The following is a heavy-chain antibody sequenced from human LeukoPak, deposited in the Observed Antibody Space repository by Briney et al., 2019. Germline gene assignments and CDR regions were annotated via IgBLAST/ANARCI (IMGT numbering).Heavy chain of an antibody. D-gene: IGHD3-22*01. CDR3: ARVGIANYYDSSGSPVPYFDY. V-gene: IGHV4-31*03. Sequence: PSETLSLTCTVSGGSISSGGYYWSWIRQHPGKGLEWIGYIYYSGSTYYNPSLKSRVTISVDTSKNQFSLKLSSVTAADTAVYYCARVGIANYYDSSGSPVPYFDYWGQGTLVTVSS. J-gene: IGHJ4*02. CDR1: GGSISSGGYY. CDR2: IYYSGST.